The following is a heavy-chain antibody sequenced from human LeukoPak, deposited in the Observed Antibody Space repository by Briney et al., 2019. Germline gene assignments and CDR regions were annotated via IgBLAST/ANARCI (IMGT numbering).Heavy chain of an antibody. Sequence: SETLSLTCTVSGYSISSGYYWGWIRQPPGKGLEWIGSIYHSGSTYYNPSLKSRVTISVDTSKNQFSLKLSSVTAADTAVYYCARVGIYTYYYMDVWGKGTTVTVSS. V-gene: IGHV4-38-2*02. CDR3: ARVGIYTYYYMDV. CDR2: IYHSGST. CDR1: GYSISSGYY. J-gene: IGHJ6*03. D-gene: IGHD6-13*01.